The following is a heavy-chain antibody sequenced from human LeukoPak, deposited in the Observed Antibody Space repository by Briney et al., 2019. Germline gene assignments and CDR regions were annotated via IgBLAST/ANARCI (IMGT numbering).Heavy chain of an antibody. CDR3: TMAPYYDILTGDDAFDI. V-gene: IGHV3-73*01. D-gene: IGHD3-9*01. CDR2: IRSKANSYAT. CDR1: GFTFSGSA. J-gene: IGHJ3*02. Sequence: PGGSLKLSCAASGFTFSGSAMHWVRQASGKGLEWVGRIRSKANSYATAYAASVKGRLTISRDDSKNTAYLQMNSLKTEDTAVYYCTMAPYYDILTGDDAFDIWGQGTMVTVSS.